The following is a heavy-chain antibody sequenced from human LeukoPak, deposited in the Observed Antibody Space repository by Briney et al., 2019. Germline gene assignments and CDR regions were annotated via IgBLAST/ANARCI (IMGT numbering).Heavy chain of an antibody. J-gene: IGHJ4*02. Sequence: KSSETLSLTCAVYGGSFSGFYWTWIRQPPGKGLEWIGEINYSGSTNYNPSLKSRVTISVDTSKNQFSLTVNSVTAADTAVYYCARRRTFDYWGQGTLVTVSS. CDR2: INYSGST. V-gene: IGHV4-34*01. D-gene: IGHD2/OR15-2a*01. CDR3: ARRRTFDY. CDR1: GGSFSGFY.